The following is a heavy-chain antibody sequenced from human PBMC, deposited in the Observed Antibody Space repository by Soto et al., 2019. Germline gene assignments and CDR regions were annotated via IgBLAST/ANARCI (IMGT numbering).Heavy chain of an antibody. D-gene: IGHD3-10*01. J-gene: IGHJ5*02. CDR3: ARVIRGAYYNSPLDT. Sequence: ASVQVSCKASGYTFTGYFMHWVRQAPGQGLEWMGWINPYSGGADYAQSFQGRVTMTRDTSISTVYMELSRLRFDDTAVYYCARVIRGAYYNSPLDTWGQGTVVTVSS. V-gene: IGHV1-2*02. CDR1: GYTFTGYF. CDR2: INPYSGGA.